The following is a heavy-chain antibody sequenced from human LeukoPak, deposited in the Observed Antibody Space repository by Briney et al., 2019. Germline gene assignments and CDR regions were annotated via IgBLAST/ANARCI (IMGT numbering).Heavy chain of an antibody. J-gene: IGHJ4*02. V-gene: IGHV3-66*01. CDR3: ARAQYSYGSGSYERDY. CDR1: GFIVTSNY. D-gene: IGHD3-10*01. CDR2: IYGGDST. Sequence: GGSLRLSCAASGFIVTSNYMSWVRQAPGKGLEWVSVIYGGDSTYYADSVKGRFTISRDNSKNTLYLQMNSLRAEVTAVYYCARAQYSYGSGSYERDYWGQGTLVTVSS.